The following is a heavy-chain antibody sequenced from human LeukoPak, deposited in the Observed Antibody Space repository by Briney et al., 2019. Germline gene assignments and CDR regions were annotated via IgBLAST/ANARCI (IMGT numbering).Heavy chain of an antibody. CDR1: GYTFTSYD. V-gene: IGHV1-8*01. J-gene: IGHJ6*02. D-gene: IGHD1-1*01. Sequence: ASVKVSCKASGYTFTSYDINWVRQATGQGLEWMGWMNPNSGNTGYAQKFQGRVTMTRNTSISTAYMELSSLRSEDTAVYYCARGTYNPGQEYYYYYGMDVWGQGTTVTVSS. CDR2: MNPNSGNT. CDR3: ARGTYNPGQEYYYYYGMDV.